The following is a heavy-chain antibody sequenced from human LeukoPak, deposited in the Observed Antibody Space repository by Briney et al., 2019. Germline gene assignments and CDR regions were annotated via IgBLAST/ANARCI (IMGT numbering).Heavy chain of an antibody. D-gene: IGHD6-13*01. CDR3: AGAAAGPEAHY. CDR1: GFTFSSYS. Sequence: GGSLRLSCAASGFTFSSYSMNWVRQAPGKGLEWVAVISYDGSNKYYADSVKGRFTISRDNSKNTLYLQMNSLRAEDTAVYYCAGAAAGPEAHYWGQGTLVTVSA. V-gene: IGHV3-30*03. CDR2: ISYDGSNK. J-gene: IGHJ4*02.